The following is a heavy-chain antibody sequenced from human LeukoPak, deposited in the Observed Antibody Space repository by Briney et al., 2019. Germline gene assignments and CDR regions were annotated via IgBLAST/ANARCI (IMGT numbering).Heavy chain of an antibody. Sequence: ASVKVSCKASGYTFTSYYMHRVRQAPGQGLEWMGIINPSGGSTSYAQKFQGRVTITRDTSASTAYMELSSLRSEDTAVYYCARDMAEIVVAIWGQGTMVTVSS. CDR1: GYTFTSYY. J-gene: IGHJ3*02. D-gene: IGHD3-22*01. CDR3: ARDMAEIVVAI. V-gene: IGHV1-46*01. CDR2: INPSGGST.